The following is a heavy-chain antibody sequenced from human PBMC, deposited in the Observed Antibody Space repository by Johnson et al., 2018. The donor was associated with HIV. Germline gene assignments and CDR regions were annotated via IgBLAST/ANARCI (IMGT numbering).Heavy chain of an antibody. CDR2: ISWNSGSI. D-gene: IGHD1-26*01. V-gene: IGHV3-20*04. J-gene: IGHJ3*02. CDR3: ARSGSYYGAFDI. Sequence: VQLVESGGGVVRPGGSLRLSCAASGFTFDDFGMTWIRQAPGKGLEWVSGISWNSGSIGYADSVKGRFTISRDNAKNSLYLQMNSLRAEDTAVYYCARSGSYYGAFDIWGQGTMVTVSS. CDR1: GFTFDDFG.